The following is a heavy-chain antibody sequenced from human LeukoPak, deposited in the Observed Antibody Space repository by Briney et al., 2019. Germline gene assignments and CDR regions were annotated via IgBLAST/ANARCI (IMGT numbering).Heavy chain of an antibody. CDR1: GGTFTSYA. D-gene: IGHD3-3*01. CDR2: IIPIFGTA. V-gene: IGHV1-69*05. Sequence: ASVKVSCKASGGTFTSYAISWVRQAPGQGLEWMGGIIPIFGTADYAQKYQGRVTITTDESTSTAYMELSSLRSEDTAVYYCARGKVYDFLSGYSDYFDYWGQGTLVSVSS. CDR3: ARGKVYDFLSGYSDYFDY. J-gene: IGHJ4*02.